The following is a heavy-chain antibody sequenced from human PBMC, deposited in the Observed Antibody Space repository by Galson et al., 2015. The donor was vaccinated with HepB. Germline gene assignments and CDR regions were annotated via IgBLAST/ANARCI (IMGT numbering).Heavy chain of an antibody. D-gene: IGHD3-10*01. CDR3: ARDPTFGSGSSLDYGMDV. CDR2: ISYDGSKK. J-gene: IGHJ6*02. CDR1: GFTFSSYG. V-gene: IGHV3-30*03. Sequence: SLRLSCAASGFTFSSYGMHWVRQAPGKGLEWVAVISYDGSKKYYADSMKGRFTISRDKSRNTLYLQMNSLRGEDTAVYYCARDPTFGSGSSLDYGMDVWGQGTTVTVSS.